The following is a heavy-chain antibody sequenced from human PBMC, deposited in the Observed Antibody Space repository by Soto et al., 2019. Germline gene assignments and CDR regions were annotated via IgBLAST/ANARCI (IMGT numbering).Heavy chain of an antibody. CDR1: GGDFSAYY. CDR2: IDHSGST. J-gene: IGHJ5*02. CDR3: AIGRKVRGVRRFWWFDP. V-gene: IGHV4-34*01. Sequence: SKEPSFICAVYGGDFSAYYWSCIRQPPGKRLEWIGEIDHSGSTNYIPSLKSGVTISVDTSKNQFSLKLSSVTAADTAVYYCAIGRKVRGVRRFWWFDPWGQATLVTVSS. D-gene: IGHD3-10*01.